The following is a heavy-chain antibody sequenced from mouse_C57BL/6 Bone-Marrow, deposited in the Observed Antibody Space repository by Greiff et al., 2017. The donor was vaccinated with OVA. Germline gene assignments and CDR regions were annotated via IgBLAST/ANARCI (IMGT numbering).Heavy chain of an antibody. V-gene: IGHV14-1*01. J-gene: IGHJ2*01. CDR1: GFNIKDYY. Sequence: EVKLEESGAELVRPGASVKLSCTASGFNIKDYYMHWVKQRPEQGLEWIGRIDPEDGDTEYAPKFQGKATMTADTSSNTAYLQLSSLTSEDTAVYYCTTFVITTVVGEEDYWGQGTTLTVSS. CDR2: IDPEDGDT. CDR3: TTFVITTVVGEEDY. D-gene: IGHD1-1*01.